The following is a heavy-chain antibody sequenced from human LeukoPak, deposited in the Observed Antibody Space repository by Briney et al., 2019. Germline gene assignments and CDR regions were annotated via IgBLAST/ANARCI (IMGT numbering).Heavy chain of an antibody. V-gene: IGHV4-31*03. Sequence: KPSETQSLTCTVSGGSISSGGYYWSWIRQHPGKGLVWIGYIYCSGSTYYNPSLKSRVTISGDTSKTQFSLMLSSVTAADTAVYYCARVGSPHYYGSGSHDYRGQGTLVTVSP. D-gene: IGHD3-10*01. CDR1: GGSISSGGYY. J-gene: IGHJ4*02. CDR3: ARVGSPHYYGSGSHDY. CDR2: IYCSGST.